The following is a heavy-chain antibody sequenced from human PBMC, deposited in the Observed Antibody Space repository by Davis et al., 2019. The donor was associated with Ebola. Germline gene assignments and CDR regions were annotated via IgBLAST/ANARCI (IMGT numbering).Heavy chain of an antibody. Sequence: GESLKISCKDSGNSFSSHWIAWVRQMPGKGLEWMGIIYPDDSDARYSPSFQGQVTISADKSASTVYLQWSSLKASDTAMYYCARVQNHYDGSGYYDYWGQGTLVTVSS. J-gene: IGHJ4*02. CDR3: ARVQNHYDGSGYYDY. CDR1: GNSFSSHW. D-gene: IGHD3-22*01. CDR2: IYPDDSDA. V-gene: IGHV5-51*01.